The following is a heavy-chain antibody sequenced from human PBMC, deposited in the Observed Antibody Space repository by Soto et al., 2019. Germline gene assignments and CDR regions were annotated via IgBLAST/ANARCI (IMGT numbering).Heavy chain of an antibody. CDR3: AKERRTMGFYYYDYGVDV. CDR2: IWYDGSKE. Sequence: PGGSLRLSCAAFGFSFRGYGMHWVRRAPGKGLEWVAVIWYDGSKEYYADSLKGRFTISRDNSKNTLYLQVNSLRTEDTAVYYCAKERRTMGFYYYDYGVDVWGQGTTVTVSS. J-gene: IGHJ6*02. D-gene: IGHD1-1*01. V-gene: IGHV3-30*02. CDR1: GFSFRGYG.